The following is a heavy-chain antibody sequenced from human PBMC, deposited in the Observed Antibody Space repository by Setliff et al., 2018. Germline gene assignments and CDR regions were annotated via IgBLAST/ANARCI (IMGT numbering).Heavy chain of an antibody. Sequence: SETLSLTCAVSGYSISSGFSWVWIRQSPGKGLEWIGRILVSGDTYYNPSLNSRVTISADTSKNQFSLNLSSVTAADTAVYYCARDNRARHYMDVWGKGTTVTV. CDR1: GYSISSGFS. J-gene: IGHJ6*03. V-gene: IGHV4-38-2*02. CDR3: ARDNRARHYMDV. D-gene: IGHD3-10*01. CDR2: ILVSGDT.